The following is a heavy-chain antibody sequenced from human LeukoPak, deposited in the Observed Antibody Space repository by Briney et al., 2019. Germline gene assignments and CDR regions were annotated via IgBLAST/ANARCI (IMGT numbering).Heavy chain of an antibody. D-gene: IGHD1-26*01. V-gene: IGHV3-7*01. J-gene: IGHJ4*02. CDR2: IKQDGSEK. CDR3: ARKGIVGATKEGYYFDY. CDR1: GFTFSSYW. Sequence: GGSLRLSCAASGFTFSSYWMSWVRQAPGKGLEWLANIKQDGSEKSYVDSVKGRFTISRDNAKNSLYLQMNSLRAEDTAVYYCARKGIVGATKEGYYFDYWGQGTLVTVSS.